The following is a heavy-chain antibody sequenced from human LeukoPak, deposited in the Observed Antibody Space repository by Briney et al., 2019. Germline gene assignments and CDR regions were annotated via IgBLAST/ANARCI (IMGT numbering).Heavy chain of an antibody. D-gene: IGHD3-10*01. Sequence: PGGSLRLSCAASGFNFCSYSMTWVRQAPGKGLEWVSVMSADSATTFYADSVKGRFTISRDNAKNKVFLQMSRLRAEDTGLYYCARKSASGNYPLDYWGQGTLVTVSS. J-gene: IGHJ4*02. CDR1: GFNFCSYS. CDR3: ARKSASGNYPLDY. V-gene: IGHV3-23*01. CDR2: MSADSATT.